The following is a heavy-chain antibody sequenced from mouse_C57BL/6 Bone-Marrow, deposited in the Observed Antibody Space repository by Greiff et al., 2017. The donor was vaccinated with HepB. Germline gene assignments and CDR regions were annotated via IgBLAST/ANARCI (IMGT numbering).Heavy chain of an antibody. CDR3: TPIGTTVVDY. CDR2: IDPENGDT. V-gene: IGHV14-4*01. D-gene: IGHD1-1*01. J-gene: IGHJ2*01. CDR1: GFNIKDDY. Sequence: VQLKQSGAELVRPGASVKLSCTASGFNIKDDYMHWVKQRPEQGLEWIGWIDPENGDTEYASKFQGKATITADTSSNTAYLQLSSLTSEDTAVYYCTPIGTTVVDYWGQGTTLTVSS.